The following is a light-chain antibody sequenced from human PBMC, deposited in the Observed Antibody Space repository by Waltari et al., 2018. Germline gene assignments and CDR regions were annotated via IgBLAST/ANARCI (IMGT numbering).Light chain of an antibody. CDR3: LLYFDASRRV. J-gene: IGLJ1*01. CDR1: SGAVTSDPY. Sequence: QTVVTQEPSLTVSPGGTVTLTCASTSGAVTSDPYPNRFQQRPGQPPTSLIHSTSQRHAWTPARITCSLLGGKATLTVSPVQPEDEAEYYCLLYFDASRRVFGGGTKLTVL. CDR2: STS. V-gene: IGLV7-43*01.